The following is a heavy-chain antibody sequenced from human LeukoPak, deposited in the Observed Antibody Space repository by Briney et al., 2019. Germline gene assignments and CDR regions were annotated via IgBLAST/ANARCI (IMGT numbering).Heavy chain of an antibody. V-gene: IGHV1-2*02. J-gene: IGHJ5*02. CDR3: GRGSYSSIWYWFDP. Sequence: GASVKVSCKASGYTFTGYFMHWVRQAPGQGLEWIGWINPNSGGTNYAQKFQGRVTMTRDTSISTAYMELSRLISDDTAVYYCGRGSYSSIWYWFDPWGQGTLVTVSS. D-gene: IGHD6-13*01. CDR1: GYTFTGYF. CDR2: INPNSGGT.